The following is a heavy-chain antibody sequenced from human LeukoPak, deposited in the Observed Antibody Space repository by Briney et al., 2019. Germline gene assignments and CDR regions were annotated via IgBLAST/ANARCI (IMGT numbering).Heavy chain of an antibody. CDR2: ISGSGGST. CDR1: GFTFSSYA. V-gene: IGHV3-23*01. CDR3: AKDMGRLGINDAFDI. J-gene: IGHJ3*02. D-gene: IGHD3-16*01. Sequence: PGGSLRLSCAASGFTFSSYAMSWVRQAPGKGLEWVSAISGSGGSTYYADSVKGRFTISRDNAKNSLYLQMNSLRAEDTALYYCAKDMGRLGINDAFDIWGQGTMVTVSS.